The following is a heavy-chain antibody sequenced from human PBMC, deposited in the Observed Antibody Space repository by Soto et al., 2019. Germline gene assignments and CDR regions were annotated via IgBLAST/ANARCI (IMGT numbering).Heavy chain of an antibody. CDR3: ARALSRAYFDY. Sequence: PSETLSLTCAVYGGSFSGYYWSWIRQPPGKGLEWIGEINHSGSTNYNPSLKSRVTISVDTSKNQFSLKLSPVTAADTAVYYCARALSRAYFDYWGQGTLVTVSS. CDR1: GGSFSGYY. J-gene: IGHJ4*02. V-gene: IGHV4-34*01. CDR2: INHSGST.